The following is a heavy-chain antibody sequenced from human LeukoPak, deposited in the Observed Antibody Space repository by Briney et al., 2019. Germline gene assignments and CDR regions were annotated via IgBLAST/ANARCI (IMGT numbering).Heavy chain of an antibody. V-gene: IGHV1-8*01. Sequence: ASVKVSCKASGYTFTSYDINWVRQATGQGLEWMGWMNPNSGNTGYAQKFQGRVTMTRNTSISTAYMELSSLRSEDTAVYYCARMYYDFWSGYLAYYYYYMDVWGKGTTVTVSS. J-gene: IGHJ6*03. CDR2: MNPNSGNT. CDR3: ARMYYDFWSGYLAYYYYYMDV. CDR1: GYTFTSYD. D-gene: IGHD3-3*01.